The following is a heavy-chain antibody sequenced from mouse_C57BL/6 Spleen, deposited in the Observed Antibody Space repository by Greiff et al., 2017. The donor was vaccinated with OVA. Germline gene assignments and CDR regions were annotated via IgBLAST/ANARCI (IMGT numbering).Heavy chain of an antibody. Sequence: VQLQQPGAELVKPGASVKMSCKASGYTFTSYWITWVKQRPGQGLEWIGDIYPGSGSTNYNEKFKSKATLTVDTSSSTAYMQLSSLTSEDSAVYYCARRFTTVVATNYAMDYWGQGTSVTVSS. CDR3: ARRFTTVVATNYAMDY. J-gene: IGHJ4*01. V-gene: IGHV1-55*01. D-gene: IGHD1-1*01. CDR2: IYPGSGST. CDR1: GYTFTSYW.